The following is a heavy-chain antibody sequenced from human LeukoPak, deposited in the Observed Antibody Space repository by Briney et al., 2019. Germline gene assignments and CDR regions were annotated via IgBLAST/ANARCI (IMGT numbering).Heavy chain of an antibody. Sequence: PGGSLRLSCAASGFTFSSYWMHWVRQAPGKGLVWVSRINSDGSSTSSTRYADSVKGRFTISRDNAKNTLYLQMNSLRDEDTAVYYCARDYYDRTGCHDASDIWGQGTMVTVSS. J-gene: IGHJ3*02. CDR1: GFTFSSYW. D-gene: IGHD3-22*01. CDR2: INSDGSSTSST. CDR3: ARDYYDRTGCHDASDI. V-gene: IGHV3-74*01.